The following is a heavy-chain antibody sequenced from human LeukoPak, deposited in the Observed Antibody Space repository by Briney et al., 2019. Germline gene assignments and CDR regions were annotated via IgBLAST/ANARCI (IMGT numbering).Heavy chain of an antibody. CDR3: AITLGSEDRLFDY. CDR2: IRYDGSNK. J-gene: IGHJ4*02. Sequence: SGGSLRLSCAASGFTFSSYGMHWVRQAPGKGLEWVAFIRYDGSNKYYADSVKGRFTISRDNSKNTLYLQMNSLGAEDTAVYYCAITLGSEDRLFDYWGQGTLVTVSS. D-gene: IGHD7-27*01. CDR1: GFTFSSYG. V-gene: IGHV3-30*02.